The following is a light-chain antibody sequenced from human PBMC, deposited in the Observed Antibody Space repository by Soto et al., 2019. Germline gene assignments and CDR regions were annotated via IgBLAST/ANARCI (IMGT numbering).Light chain of an antibody. CDR3: QQLTDYPIT. V-gene: IGKV1-9*01. J-gene: IGKJ4*01. CDR1: LGITDN. CDR2: ATS. Sequence: IQLTQSPSSLSASVGDRVTITFRSSLGITDNFVFYQQKPGKAPKLLIYATSILEGGVPSRFSDSVSGTDFTLTISSLQPEDFATYFCQQLTDYPITFGGGTKVDIK.